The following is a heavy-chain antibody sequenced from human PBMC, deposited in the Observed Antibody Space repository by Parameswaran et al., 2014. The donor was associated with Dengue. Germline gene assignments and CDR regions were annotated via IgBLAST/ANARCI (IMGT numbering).Heavy chain of an antibody. D-gene: IGHD3-9*01. CDR2: IYYSGST. J-gene: IGHJ4*02. V-gene: IGHV4-59*01. Sequence: VRQMPGKGLEWIGYIYYSGSTNYNPSLKSRVTISVDTSKNQFSLKLSSVTAADTAVYYCARENRFNHYDILTGYYPFDYWGQGTLVTVSS. CDR3: ARENRFNHYDILTGYYPFDY.